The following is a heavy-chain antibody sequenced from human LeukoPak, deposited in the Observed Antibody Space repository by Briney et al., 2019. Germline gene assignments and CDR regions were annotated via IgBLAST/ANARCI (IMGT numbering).Heavy chain of an antibody. CDR2: ISRSGSTI. Sequence: GGSLRLSCAASGFTFSDYYISWMRQAPGQGLEWVTYISRSGSTIYYADSVKGRFTISRDNAKNSLYLQMNSLRADDTAVYYCAGDPEHTARINFDCWGQGTLVTVSA. CDR1: GFTFSDYY. J-gene: IGHJ4*02. D-gene: IGHD5-18*01. CDR3: AGDPEHTARINFDC. V-gene: IGHV3-11*01.